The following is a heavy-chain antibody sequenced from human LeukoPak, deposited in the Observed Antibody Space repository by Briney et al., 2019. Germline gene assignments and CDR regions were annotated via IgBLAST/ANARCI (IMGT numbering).Heavy chain of an antibody. CDR3: ARLYYGSGSYYNY. CDR1: GYSFTSYW. J-gene: IGHJ4*02. V-gene: IGHV5-51*01. D-gene: IGHD3-10*01. CDR2: IYPGDSDT. Sequence: GESLQISCQGSGYSFTSYWIGWVRQLPGKGLEWMGIIYPGDSDTRYSPSFQGQVTISADKSISTAYLQWSSLKASDTAMYYCARLYYGSGSYYNYWGQGTLVTVAS.